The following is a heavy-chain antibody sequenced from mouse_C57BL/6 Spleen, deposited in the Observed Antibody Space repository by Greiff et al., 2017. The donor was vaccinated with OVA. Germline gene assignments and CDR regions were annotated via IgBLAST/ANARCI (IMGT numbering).Heavy chain of an antibody. CDR3: ARFITTVVENYYAMDY. Sequence: QVQLKESGAELARPGASVKMSCKASGYTFTSYTMHWVHQRPGQGLEWIGYINPSSGYTKYNQKFKDKATLTADKSSSTAYMQLSSLTSEDSAVYYCARFITTVVENYYAMDYWGQGTSVTVSS. V-gene: IGHV1-4*01. CDR2: INPSSGYT. J-gene: IGHJ4*01. CDR1: GYTFTSYT. D-gene: IGHD1-1*01.